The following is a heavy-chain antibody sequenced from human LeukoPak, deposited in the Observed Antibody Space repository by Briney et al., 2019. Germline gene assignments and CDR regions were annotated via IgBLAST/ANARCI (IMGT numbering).Heavy chain of an antibody. D-gene: IGHD3-3*01. V-gene: IGHV5-10-1*01. Sequence: GESLKISCKGSGYSFSNYWTSWVRQMPGKGLEWMGRIDPSDSYTNYSPSFQGHVTISADKSISTAYLQWSSLKASDTAMYYCARRSGLTRGVDYWGQGTLVTVSS. CDR3: ARRSGLTRGVDY. CDR1: GYSFSNYW. CDR2: IDPSDSYT. J-gene: IGHJ4*02.